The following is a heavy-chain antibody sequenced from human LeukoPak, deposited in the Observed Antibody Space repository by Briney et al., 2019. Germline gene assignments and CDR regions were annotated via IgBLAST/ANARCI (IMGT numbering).Heavy chain of an antibody. CDR1: GYTFTSYA. Sequence: GASVKVSCKASGYTFTSYAMNWVRQAPGQGLEWMGWINTNTGNPTYAQGFTGRFVFSLDTSVSTAYLQISSLKAEDTAVYYCARGEDLGIFTKNYYYYMDVWGKGTTVTVSS. CDR2: INTNTGNP. J-gene: IGHJ6*03. CDR3: ARGEDLGIFTKNYYYYMDV. D-gene: IGHD1-14*01. V-gene: IGHV7-4-1*02.